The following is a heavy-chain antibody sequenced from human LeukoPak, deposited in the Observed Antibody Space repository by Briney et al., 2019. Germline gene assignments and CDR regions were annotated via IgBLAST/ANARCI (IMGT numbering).Heavy chain of an antibody. CDR3: ARDGWYYDSSGYYRQGLFDY. D-gene: IGHD3-22*01. Sequence: PGRSLRLSCAASGFTFSSYGMHWVRQAPGKGLEWVAVIWYDGGNKYYADSVKGRFTIPRDNSKNTLYLQMNSLRAEDTAVYYCARDGWYYDSSGYYRQGLFDYWGQGTLVTVSS. V-gene: IGHV3-33*01. J-gene: IGHJ4*02. CDR1: GFTFSSYG. CDR2: IWYDGGNK.